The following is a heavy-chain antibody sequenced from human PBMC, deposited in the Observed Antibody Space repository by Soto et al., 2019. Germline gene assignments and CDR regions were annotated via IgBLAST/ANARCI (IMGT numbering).Heavy chain of an antibody. CDR2: IVPMFGTS. Sequence: QERLVQSGAEVRKPGSSVKVSCKVTGGTSTRYAINWVRQAPGQELEWMGGIVPMFGTSKYAQKFQGRFTITADTSTNIAYMELRSLRSEDTAVYYCNRGSEYDFWSGYLWGQGTLVSGSS. J-gene: IGHJ4*02. CDR3: NRGSEYDFWSGYL. CDR1: GGTSTRYA. D-gene: IGHD3-3*01. V-gene: IGHV1-69*06.